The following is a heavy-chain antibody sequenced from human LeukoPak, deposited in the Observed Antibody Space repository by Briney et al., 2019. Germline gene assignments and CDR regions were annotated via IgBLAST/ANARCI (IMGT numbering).Heavy chain of an antibody. CDR3: ARGDAFSGDH. J-gene: IGHJ4*02. Sequence: PGGSLRLSCAASGFTFSSYSMNWVRQAPGKGLEWVSYISSSSSTIYYADSVKGRFTISRDNAKNSLYLQRNSLRAEDTAVYYCARGDAFSGDHWGQGTLVTVSS. D-gene: IGHD3-16*01. CDR1: GFTFSSYS. CDR2: ISSSSSTI. V-gene: IGHV3-48*01.